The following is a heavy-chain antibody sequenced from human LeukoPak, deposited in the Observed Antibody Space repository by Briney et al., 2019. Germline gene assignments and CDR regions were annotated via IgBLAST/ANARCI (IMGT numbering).Heavy chain of an antibody. Sequence: GGSLRLSCAASGFTFSSYTMHWVRQAPGKGLEWVAIISYDESNKYYADSAKGRFTISRDNSKNTLYLQMNSLRAEDTAVYYCAREGVAIRDYFDYWGQGTLVTVSS. CDR1: GFTFSSYT. D-gene: IGHD5-12*01. CDR3: AREGVAIRDYFDY. CDR2: ISYDESNK. J-gene: IGHJ4*02. V-gene: IGHV3-30*04.